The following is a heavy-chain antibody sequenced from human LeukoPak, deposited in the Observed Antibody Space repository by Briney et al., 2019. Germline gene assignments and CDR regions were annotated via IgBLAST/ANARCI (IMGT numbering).Heavy chain of an antibody. Sequence: GSLRLSCAASGFTFSSYWMSWVRQAPGKGLEWVANIKQDGSEKYYVDSVKGRFTISRDNAKNSLYLQMNSLRAEDTAVYYCARDTGYSYGYYYYYMDVWGKGTTATVSS. CDR1: GFTFSSYW. CDR2: IKQDGSEK. J-gene: IGHJ6*03. D-gene: IGHD5-18*01. V-gene: IGHV3-7*01. CDR3: ARDTGYSYGYYYYYMDV.